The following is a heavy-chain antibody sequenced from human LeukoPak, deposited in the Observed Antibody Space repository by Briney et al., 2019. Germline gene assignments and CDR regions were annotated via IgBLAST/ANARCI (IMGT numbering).Heavy chain of an antibody. V-gene: IGHV4-4*09. CDR1: GSISSYY. CDR3: ARQKCTSTSCLTKNAFDI. Sequence: SETLSLTCTGSGSISSYYWSWIRQPPGKGLEGIGYIYTSGSTNYNPSLKSRVTISVDTSKNQFSLDLSSLTAADTAVYYCARQKCTSTSCLTKNAFDIWGQGTMVTVSS. J-gene: IGHJ3*02. D-gene: IGHD2-2*01. CDR2: IYTSGST.